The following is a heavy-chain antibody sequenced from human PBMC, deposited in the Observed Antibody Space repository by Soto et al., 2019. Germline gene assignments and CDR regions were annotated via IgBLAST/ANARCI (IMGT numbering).Heavy chain of an antibody. D-gene: IGHD4-4*01. Sequence: QVQLVQSGAEMKEPGSSVKVSCKTSGGTFSSSAISWLRQAPGQGLEWMGGIIPLFRTPDYAQKFQGRVTIAADDPTITAYMQLSSLRSEDTAVYYCARDNDRLQLGGNYYYILDVWGQGTTITVSS. CDR3: ARDNDRLQLGGNYYYILDV. J-gene: IGHJ6*02. CDR1: GGTFSSSA. V-gene: IGHV1-69*12. CDR2: IIPLFRTP.